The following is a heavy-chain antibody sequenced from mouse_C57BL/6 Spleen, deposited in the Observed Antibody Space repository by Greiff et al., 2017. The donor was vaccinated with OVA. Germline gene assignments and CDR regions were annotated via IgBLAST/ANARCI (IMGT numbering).Heavy chain of an antibody. CDR3: ARWGQLRLLDY. D-gene: IGHD3-2*02. J-gene: IGHJ2*01. CDR1: GYAFSSSW. Sequence: QVQLKESGPELVKPGASVKISCKASGYAFSSSWMNWVKQRPGKGLEWIGRIYPGDGDTNYNGKFKGKATLTADKSSSTAYMQLSSLTSEDSAVYFCARWGQLRLLDYWGQGTTLTVSS. CDR2: IYPGDGDT. V-gene: IGHV1-82*01.